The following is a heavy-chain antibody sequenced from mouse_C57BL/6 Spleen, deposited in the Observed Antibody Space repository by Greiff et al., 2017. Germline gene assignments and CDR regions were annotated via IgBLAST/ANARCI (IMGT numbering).Heavy chain of an antibody. Sequence: VQLQQSGAELMKPGASVKMSCKASGYTFTDYNMHWVKQSHGKSLEWIGYINPNNGGTSYNQKFKGKATLTVNKSSSTAYMELRSLTSEDSAVYYCARFRYYAMDYWGQGTSVTVSS. CDR3: ARFRYYAMDY. J-gene: IGHJ4*01. CDR1: GYTFTDYN. V-gene: IGHV1-22*01. D-gene: IGHD3-2*02. CDR2: INPNNGGT.